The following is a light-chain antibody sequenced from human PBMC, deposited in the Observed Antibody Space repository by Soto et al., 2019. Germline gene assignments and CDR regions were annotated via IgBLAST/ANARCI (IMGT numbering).Light chain of an antibody. V-gene: IGKV3-20*01. CDR1: QSVTSAY. J-gene: IGKJ1*01. Sequence: DIVLTQSPGTLSLSPGDRATLSCRASQSVTSAYLAWYHQKPGQAPRLLIYGASNRATGIPDRFSGSGSGTDFTLTISRLEPEDFAVYYCQQYGSSGTFGQGTKVDI. CDR3: QQYGSSGT. CDR2: GAS.